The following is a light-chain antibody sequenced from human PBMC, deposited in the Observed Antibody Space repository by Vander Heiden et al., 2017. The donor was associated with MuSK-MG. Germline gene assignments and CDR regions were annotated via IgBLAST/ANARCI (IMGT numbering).Light chain of an antibody. V-gene: IGKV1-33*01. CDR3: QQDDNLPLT. Sequence: IQTTQCPCSLSASVGDRVTITCQASQDISNYLNWYQQKPGKAPKLLIYDASKLETGDQSRLSGSGSGTDFTLTISSLQPEDVAAYYCQQDDNLPLTFGEGTKVEIK. CDR2: DAS. J-gene: IGKJ4*01. CDR1: QDISNY.